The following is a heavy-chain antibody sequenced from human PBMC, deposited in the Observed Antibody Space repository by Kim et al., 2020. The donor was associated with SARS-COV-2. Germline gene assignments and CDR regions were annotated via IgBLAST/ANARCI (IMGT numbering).Heavy chain of an antibody. CDR3: AREAVAGSFDY. V-gene: IGHV1-3*01. CDR2: NT. D-gene: IGHD6-19*01. J-gene: IGHJ4*02. Sequence: NTRYSQTVQARVSITRDTSATTAYLELSGLRSEDTAVYYCAREAVAGSFDYWGQGTLVTVSS.